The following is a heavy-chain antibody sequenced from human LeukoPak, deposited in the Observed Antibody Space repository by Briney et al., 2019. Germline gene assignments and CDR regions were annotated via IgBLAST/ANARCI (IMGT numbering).Heavy chain of an antibody. J-gene: IGHJ6*02. Sequence: AASMKVSCKASGYTFTSYDINWVRQTTGQGLEWMGWMNPNSGNTGYAQKFQGRVTMTRNTSISTAYMELSSLRSEDTAVYYCARGGTDSSSWYSYYYYGMDVWGQGTTVTVSS. D-gene: IGHD6-13*01. CDR2: MNPNSGNT. CDR1: GYTFTSYD. V-gene: IGHV1-8*01. CDR3: ARGGTDSSSWYSYYYYGMDV.